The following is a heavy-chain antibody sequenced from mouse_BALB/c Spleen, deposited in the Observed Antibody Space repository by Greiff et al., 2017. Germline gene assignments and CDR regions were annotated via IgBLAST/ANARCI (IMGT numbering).Heavy chain of an antibody. CDR2: IYPGSGST. CDR3: TRFPNYYYGSSGHFDY. Sequence: LKQPGSELVRPGASVKLSCKASGYTFTSYWMHWVKQRPGQGLEWIGNIYPGSGSTNYDEKFKSKATLTVDTSSSTAYMQLSSLTSEDSAVYYCTRFPNYYYGSSGHFDYWGQGTTLTVSS. V-gene: IGHV1S22*01. CDR1: GYTFTSYW. J-gene: IGHJ2*01. D-gene: IGHD1-1*01.